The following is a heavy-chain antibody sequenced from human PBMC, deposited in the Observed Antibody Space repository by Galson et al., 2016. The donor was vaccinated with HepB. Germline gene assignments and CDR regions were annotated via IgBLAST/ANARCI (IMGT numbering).Heavy chain of an antibody. CDR1: GFSFSTSW. CDR2: IKQDGSEE. Sequence: SLRLSCAASGFSFSTSWMSWVRQAPGKGLEWVANIKQDGSEEYYVDSVRGRFTISRDNSKNSLYLQMNSLRAEDTAVYYCARGRTALGGQGTLVTVSS. V-gene: IGHV3-7*03. CDR3: ARGRTAL. J-gene: IGHJ4*02. D-gene: IGHD5-18*01.